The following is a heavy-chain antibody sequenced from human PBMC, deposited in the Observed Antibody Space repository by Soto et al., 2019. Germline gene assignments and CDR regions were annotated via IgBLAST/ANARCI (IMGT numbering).Heavy chain of an antibody. J-gene: IGHJ6*02. CDR3: ARSYSSGWYYYYGMDV. V-gene: IGHV3-74*01. Sequence: WGSLRLSCASSGFTFSSYWMHWVRQAPGKGLVWVSRINSDGSSTSYADSVKGRFTISRDNAKNTLYLQMNSLRAEDTAVYYCARSYSSGWYYYYGMDVWGQGTTVTVSS. CDR2: INSDGSST. D-gene: IGHD6-19*01. CDR1: GFTFSSYW.